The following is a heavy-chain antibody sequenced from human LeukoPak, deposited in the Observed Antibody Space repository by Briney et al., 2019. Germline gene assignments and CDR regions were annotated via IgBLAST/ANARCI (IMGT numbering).Heavy chain of an antibody. D-gene: IGHD3-16*02. Sequence: SETLSFTCTGSGVSISSYYWSWIRQPQGKGLEWSGNIYNSGRTNYNPALKSRVNISVDTSKNQFSLKLSSVTAADTAVYYYASRSYRYYFDYWGQGTLVTVSS. CDR1: GVSISSYY. CDR3: ASRSYRYYFDY. V-gene: IGHV4-59*01. J-gene: IGHJ4*02. CDR2: IYNSGRT.